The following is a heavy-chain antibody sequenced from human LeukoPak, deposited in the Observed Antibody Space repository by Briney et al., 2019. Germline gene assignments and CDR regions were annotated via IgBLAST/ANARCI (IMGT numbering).Heavy chain of an antibody. J-gene: IGHJ5*02. CDR3: ARDYFESTWNDEVLDL. Sequence: SETLSLTCSVSGGSISSSSYYGGWIRQPPGKGLEWVGSIYYSGSTYYNPSLKSPFTILVDTSQNQFSLKLSSVTPADTAVYYCARDYFESTWNDEVLDLWGQGTLVPVSS. CDR1: GGSISSSSYY. CDR2: IYYSGST. V-gene: IGHV4-39*07. D-gene: IGHD1-1*01.